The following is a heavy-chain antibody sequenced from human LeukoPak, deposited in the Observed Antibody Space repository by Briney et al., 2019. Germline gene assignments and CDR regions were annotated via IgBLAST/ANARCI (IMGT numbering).Heavy chain of an antibody. CDR1: GFTFSSYW. J-gene: IGHJ3*02. Sequence: GGSLRLSCAASGFTFSSYWMHWVRQAPGKGLVWVSRINSDGSSTSYRDSVKGRFTISRDNSKNTLYLQMNSLRAEDTAVYYCARYYDFWSGYYSYDAFDIWGQGTMVTVSS. CDR2: INSDGSST. V-gene: IGHV3-74*01. CDR3: ARYYDFWSGYYSYDAFDI. D-gene: IGHD3-3*01.